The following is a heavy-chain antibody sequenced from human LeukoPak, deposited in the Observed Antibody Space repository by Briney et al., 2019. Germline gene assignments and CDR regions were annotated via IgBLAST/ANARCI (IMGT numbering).Heavy chain of an antibody. V-gene: IGHV3-23*01. CDR3: VRDSEGSFDS. Sequence: PGGSLRLSCAASGFTFGTNDMSWVRQPPGKGLEGVATTASLESSCTEYYSGSVKGRFSISRDKSRSTLSLQLNSLRVEDTAMCYCVRDSEGSFDSWGQGTLVTVSS. J-gene: IGHJ4*02. CDR1: GFTFGTND. D-gene: IGHD3/OR15-3a*01. CDR2: SLESSCTE.